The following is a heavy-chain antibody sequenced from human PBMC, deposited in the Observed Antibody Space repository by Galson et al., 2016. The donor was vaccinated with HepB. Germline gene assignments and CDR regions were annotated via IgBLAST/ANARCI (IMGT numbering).Heavy chain of an antibody. CDR1: GFTFNDYA. Sequence: SLRLSCATSGFTFNDYAMHWVRQAPGKGLEWVSGISWNSGRIDYADSAKGRFTVPRDNAKNSLYLQINSLRAEDTALYYCAKATSGSAYGSRYFQHWGQGTLVTVSS. D-gene: IGHD3-10*01. J-gene: IGHJ1*01. V-gene: IGHV3-9*01. CDR3: AKATSGSAYGSRYFQH. CDR2: ISWNSGRI.